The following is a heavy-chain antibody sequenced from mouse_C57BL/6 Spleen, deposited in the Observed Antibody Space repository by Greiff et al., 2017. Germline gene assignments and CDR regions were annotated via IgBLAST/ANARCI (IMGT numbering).Heavy chain of an antibody. J-gene: IGHJ4*01. V-gene: IGHV1-53*01. CDR3: ARDYYGSSYDAIDY. CDR1: GYTFTSYW. D-gene: IGHD1-1*01. CDR2: INPSNGGT. Sequence: QVHVKQPGTELVKPGASVKLSCKASGYTFTSYWMHWVKQRPGQGLEWIGNINPSNGGTNYNEKFKSKATLTVDKSSSTAYMQLSSLTSEDSAVYYCARDYYGSSYDAIDYWGQGTSVTVSA.